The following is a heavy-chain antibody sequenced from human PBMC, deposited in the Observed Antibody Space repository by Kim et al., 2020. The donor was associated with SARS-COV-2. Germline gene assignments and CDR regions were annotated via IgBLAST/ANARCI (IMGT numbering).Heavy chain of an antibody. CDR2: INWNGENE. CDR1: GFIFEDFG. Sequence: GGSLRLSCAASGFIFEDFGMSWVRQAPGKGLEWVSVINWNGENEVYGDSVKGRFTISRDNAKNSLYLQMNSLRAEDTALYHCVRGHYGDYYGMDVWGQGTTVTVSS. D-gene: IGHD4-17*01. V-gene: IGHV3-20*01. J-gene: IGHJ6*02. CDR3: VRGHYGDYYGMDV.